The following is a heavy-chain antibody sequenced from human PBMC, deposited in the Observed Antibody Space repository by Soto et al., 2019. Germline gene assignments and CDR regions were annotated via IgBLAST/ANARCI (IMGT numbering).Heavy chain of an antibody. CDR3: ASCNSGSYFFDY. J-gene: IGHJ4*02. Sequence: GGSLRLSCAASGFTFSSYAMHWVRQTPGKGLEWVAVISYDGSNKYYADSVKGRFTISRDNSKNTLYLQMNSLRAEDTAVYYCASCNSGSYFFDYWGQGTLVTVSS. D-gene: IGHD1-26*01. V-gene: IGHV3-30*04. CDR1: GFTFSSYA. CDR2: ISYDGSNK.